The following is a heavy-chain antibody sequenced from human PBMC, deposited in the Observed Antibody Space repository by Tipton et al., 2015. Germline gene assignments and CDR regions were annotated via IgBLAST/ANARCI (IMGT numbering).Heavy chain of an antibody. CDR1: GGTFSNFA. CDR3: ASRSDGKKYYYFGMDV. J-gene: IGHJ6*02. V-gene: IGHV1-69*06. Sequence: QLVQSGAEVKKPGSSVKVSCEASGGTFSNFAISWVRQAPGQGLEWIGGIIPVFGTAHYAQKFQGRVTITADKSTRTAYMELSSLRSEDTAVYYCASRSDGKKYYYFGMDVWGQGTTVTVSS. D-gene: IGHD4-17*01. CDR2: IIPVFGTA.